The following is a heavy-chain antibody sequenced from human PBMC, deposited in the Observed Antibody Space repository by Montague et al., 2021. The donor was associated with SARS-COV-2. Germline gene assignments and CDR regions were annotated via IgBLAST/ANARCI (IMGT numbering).Heavy chain of an antibody. J-gene: IGHJ6*02. CDR3: ARDSYGMDV. CDR2: IYSGGST. V-gene: IGHV3-66*02. CDR1: GLTVSSNY. Sequence: SLRLSCAASGLTVSSNYMSWVRQAPGKGLEWVSVIYSGGSTYYADSVKGRFTISRDNSKNTLYLQVNSLRDKDTAVYYCARDSYGMDVWGQGTTVTVSS.